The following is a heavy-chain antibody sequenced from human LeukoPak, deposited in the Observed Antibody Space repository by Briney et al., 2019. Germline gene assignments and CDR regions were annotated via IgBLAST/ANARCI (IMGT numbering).Heavy chain of an antibody. D-gene: IGHD2-2*01. CDR1: RFTFSSYG. J-gene: IGHJ6*02. CDR2: IWYDGSNK. Sequence: PGGSLRLSCAASRFTFSSYGMHWVRQAPGKGLEWVAVIWYDGSNKYYADSVKGRFTISRDNSKNTLYLQMNSLRAEDTAVYYCAREPFVVVPAATPYYYYGMDVWGQGTTVTVSS. CDR3: AREPFVVVPAATPYYYYGMDV. V-gene: IGHV3-33*01.